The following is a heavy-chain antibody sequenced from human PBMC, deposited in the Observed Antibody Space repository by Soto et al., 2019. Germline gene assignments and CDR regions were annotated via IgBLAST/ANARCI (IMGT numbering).Heavy chain of an antibody. CDR3: ARDSGHMGVSSWFDY. Sequence: TLSLTCTVSGGSISSGGYYWSWIRQHPGKGLEWIGYIYYSGSTYYNPSLKSRVTISVDTSKNQFSLKLSSVTAADTAVYYCARDSGHMGVSSWFDYWGQGTLVTVSS. V-gene: IGHV4-31*03. CDR2: IYYSGST. CDR1: GGSISSGGYY. J-gene: IGHJ4*02. D-gene: IGHD3-10*01.